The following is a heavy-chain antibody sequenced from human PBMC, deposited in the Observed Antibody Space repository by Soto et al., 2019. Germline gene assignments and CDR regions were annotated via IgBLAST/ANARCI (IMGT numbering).Heavy chain of an antibody. CDR2: INLSGGST. Sequence: ASVKVSCKASGYTFTSYYMHWVRQAPGQGLEWMGIINLSGGSTSYAQKFQGRVTMTRDTSTSTVYMELSSLRSEDTAVYYCARDPQYCSSTSCYAYYYYYMDVWGKGTTVTVSS. D-gene: IGHD2-2*01. CDR1: GYTFTSYY. CDR3: ARDPQYCSSTSCYAYYYYYMDV. J-gene: IGHJ6*03. V-gene: IGHV1-46*03.